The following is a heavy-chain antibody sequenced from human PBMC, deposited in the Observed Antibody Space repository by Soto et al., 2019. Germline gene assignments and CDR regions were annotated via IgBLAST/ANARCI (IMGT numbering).Heavy chain of an antibody. J-gene: IGHJ4*01. Sequence: ACGYTIKSSSRCSAHQSTGQRHERIGWINAGNGNTKYSQKFQGRVTITRDTSASTAYMELSSLRSEDTAVYYCAAINYGSGSYYNSANFDYWGHGTLDIVSS. V-gene: IGHV1-3*01. CDR3: AAINYGSGSYYNSANFDY. CDR1: GYTIKSSS. CDR2: INAGNGNT. D-gene: IGHD3-10*01.